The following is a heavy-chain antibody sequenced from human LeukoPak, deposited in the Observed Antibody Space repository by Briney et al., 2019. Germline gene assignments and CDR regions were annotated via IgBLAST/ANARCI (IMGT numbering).Heavy chain of an antibody. CDR3: ARAYYGSGSYYQQRFDY. J-gene: IGHJ4*02. V-gene: IGHV3-21*01. Sequence: GGSLRLSCAASGFTFSSYSMNWVRQAPGKGLEWVSSISSSSSSYIYYADSVKGRFTISRDNAKNSLYLQVNSLRAEDTAVYYCARAYYGSGSYYQQRFDYWGQGTLVTVSS. CDR2: ISSSSSSYI. D-gene: IGHD3-10*01. CDR1: GFTFSSYS.